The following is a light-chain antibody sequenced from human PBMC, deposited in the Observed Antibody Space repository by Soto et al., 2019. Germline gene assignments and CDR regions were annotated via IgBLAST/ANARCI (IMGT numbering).Light chain of an antibody. CDR1: QGIEND. CDR2: AAS. Sequence: IQMTQSPSSLSASVGDRITITCRSSQGIENDLGWFQQKPGKAPKLLISAASTVQSGVPSRFSGSGSGTDFTLTISSLQPEDFATYYCLQDYRYPWTFGQGTKVDI. V-gene: IGKV1-6*01. CDR3: LQDYRYPWT. J-gene: IGKJ1*01.